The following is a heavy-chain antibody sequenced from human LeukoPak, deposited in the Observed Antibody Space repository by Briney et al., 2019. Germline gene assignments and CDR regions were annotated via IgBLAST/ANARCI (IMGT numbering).Heavy chain of an antibody. CDR3: ARGYCSSTSCIKNFDY. CDR2: TYYRSKWYN. J-gene: IGHJ4*02. Sequence: SQTLSLTCAISGDSVSRNSAAWNWIRQSPSRGLEWLGRTYYRSKWYNDYAVSVKSRITINPDTSKNQFSLQPNSVTPEDTAVYYCARGYCSSTSCIKNFDYWGQGTLVTVSS. V-gene: IGHV6-1*01. CDR1: GDSVSRNSAA. D-gene: IGHD2-2*01.